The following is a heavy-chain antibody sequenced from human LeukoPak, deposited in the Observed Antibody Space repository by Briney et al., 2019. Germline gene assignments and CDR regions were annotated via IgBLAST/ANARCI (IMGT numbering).Heavy chain of an antibody. CDR2: INTNTGNP. J-gene: IGHJ3*02. V-gene: IGHV7-4-1*02. D-gene: IGHD2-21*02. CDR1: GYTFTSYA. Sequence: ASVKVSCKASGYTFTSYAMNWVRQAPGQGLEWMGWINTNTGNPTYAQGFTGRFVFSLDTSVSAAYLQISSLKAEDTAVYYCARGLAYCGGDCYSWGESDAFDIWGQGTMVNVSS. CDR3: ARGLAYCGGDCYSWGESDAFDI.